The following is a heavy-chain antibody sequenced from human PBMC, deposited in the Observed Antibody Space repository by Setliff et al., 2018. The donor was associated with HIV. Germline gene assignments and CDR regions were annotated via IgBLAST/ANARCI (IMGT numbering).Heavy chain of an antibody. J-gene: IGHJ4*02. CDR1: GFTFSNFW. V-gene: IGHV3-7*01. CDR2: IKEDGSET. D-gene: IGHD1-26*01. CDR3: GRDATRGGDFDF. Sequence: PGGSLRLSCATSGFTFSNFWMTWVRQAPGKGLEWVANIKEDGSETFYVDSVKGRFTMSRDNAKNLVYLEMNSLKVEDTAVYYCGRDATRGGDFDFWGQGTLVTVSS.